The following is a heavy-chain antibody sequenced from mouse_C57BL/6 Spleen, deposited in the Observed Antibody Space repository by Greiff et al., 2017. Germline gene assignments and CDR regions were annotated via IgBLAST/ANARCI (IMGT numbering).Heavy chain of an antibody. J-gene: IGHJ2*01. CDR3: ARGGAYYSNWDCDY. CDR2: IYPGDGYT. D-gene: IGHD2-5*01. Sequence: LQESGAELVKPGASVKISCKASGYAFRSYWMNWVKQRPGKGLEWIGQIYPGDGYTNYNGKFKGKAPLTADKSSSTAYMQLSSLTSEDSAVXYSARGGAYYSNWDCDYWGQGTTLTVSS. V-gene: IGHV1-80*01. CDR1: GYAFRSYW.